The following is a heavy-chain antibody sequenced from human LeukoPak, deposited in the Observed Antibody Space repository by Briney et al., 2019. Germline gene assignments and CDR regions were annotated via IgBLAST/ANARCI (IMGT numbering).Heavy chain of an antibody. D-gene: IGHD6-19*01. CDR2: IYPGDSDT. Sequence: GKSLKISCKGSGYSFTNYWIGWVRQMPGKGLEGMGIIYPGDSDTRYSPSFQGQVTISADKSVSTAYLQWSSLKASDTAMYYCAREIGYPSGWFESWGQGTLVYVSS. CDR3: AREIGYPSGWFES. CDR1: GYSFTNYW. J-gene: IGHJ5*01. V-gene: IGHV5-51*01.